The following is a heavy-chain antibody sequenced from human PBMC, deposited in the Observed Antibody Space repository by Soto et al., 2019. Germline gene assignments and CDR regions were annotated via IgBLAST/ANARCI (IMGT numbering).Heavy chain of an antibody. V-gene: IGHV4-31*03. Sequence: KPSETLSLTCTVSGGSISSGGYYWSWIRQHPGKGLEWIGYIYYSGSTYYNPSLKSRVTISVDTSKNQFSLKLSSVTAADTAVYYCARATRKYYDFWSGYSGASDAFDIWGQGTMVTVSS. CDR1: GGSISSGGYY. CDR2: IYYSGST. D-gene: IGHD3-3*01. CDR3: ARATRKYYDFWSGYSGASDAFDI. J-gene: IGHJ3*02.